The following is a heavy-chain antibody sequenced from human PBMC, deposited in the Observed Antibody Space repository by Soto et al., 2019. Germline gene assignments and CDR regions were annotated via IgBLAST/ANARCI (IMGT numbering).Heavy chain of an antibody. D-gene: IGHD3-9*01. CDR2: ISGYNGDT. CDR1: GYTFTNYG. J-gene: IGHJ5*02. Sequence: QVQLVQSGGEMKKPGASVKVSCKASGYTFTNYGISWERQAPGQGLEWVGWISGYNGDTNYAQKFQGRVIMTTDTSTSTAYMELRTLTSDDTAVYYCARDYDIWGEDWFDPWGQGTLVTVSS. CDR3: ARDYDIWGEDWFDP. V-gene: IGHV1-18*01.